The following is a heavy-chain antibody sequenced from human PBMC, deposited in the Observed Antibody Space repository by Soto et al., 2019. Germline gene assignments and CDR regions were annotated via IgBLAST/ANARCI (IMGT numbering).Heavy chain of an antibody. CDR2: IYSGGST. Sequence: EVRLVESGGGLVQPGGSLRLSCAAAGFTVSSNYISWVRQAPGKGLEWVSVIYSGGSTYYADSVRGRFTISRDNSKNTVYLQMSSLRAEDTAVYYCARDPYGSGSLYNGDYWGQGTLVTVSS. J-gene: IGHJ4*02. D-gene: IGHD3-10*01. V-gene: IGHV3-66*01. CDR3: ARDPYGSGSLYNGDY. CDR1: GFTVSSNY.